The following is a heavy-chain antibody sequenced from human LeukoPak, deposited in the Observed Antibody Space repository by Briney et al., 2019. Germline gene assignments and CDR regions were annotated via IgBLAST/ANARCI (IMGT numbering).Heavy chain of an antibody. CDR3: TMGVELLPY. J-gene: IGHJ4*02. V-gene: IGHV3-7*01. D-gene: IGHD2-15*01. CDR1: GFTFSSSW. Sequence: PGGSLRLSCAASGFTFSSSWMSWVRQAPGKRLEWVANIKADGSEKHYVDSVKGRFTISRDNAKTSLYLQMNSLRVEDTAVYYCTMGVELLPYWGQGTLVIVSS. CDR2: IKADGSEK.